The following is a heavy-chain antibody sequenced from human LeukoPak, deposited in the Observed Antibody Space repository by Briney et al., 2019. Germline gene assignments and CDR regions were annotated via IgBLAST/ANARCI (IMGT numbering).Heavy chain of an antibody. D-gene: IGHD5-12*01. CDR1: GLTFSTYV. V-gene: IGHV3-23*01. CDR3: AKGSGYDTDFDY. CDR2: ISGSGDNT. J-gene: IGHJ4*02. Sequence: GGSLRLSCAASGLTFSTYVMSWVRQAPGKGLEWVSGISGSGDNTYYADSVKGRFTISRDNSKNTLYLQMNSLRAEGTAVYYCAKGSGYDTDFDYWGQGTLVSVSS.